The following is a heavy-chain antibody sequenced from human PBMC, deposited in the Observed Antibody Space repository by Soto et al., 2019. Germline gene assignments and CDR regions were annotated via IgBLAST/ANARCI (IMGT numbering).Heavy chain of an antibody. CDR1: GGTFSSYA. CDR2: IIPIFGTS. D-gene: IGHD5-12*01. Sequence: SVKVSCKASGGTFSSYAISWVRQAPGQGLEWMGGIIPIFGTSNYAQKFQGRVTITADESTRTAYMELSSLRSEDTAVYYCVGGKMREMATILRDKWFDPWGQGTLVTVSS. J-gene: IGHJ5*02. V-gene: IGHV1-69*13. CDR3: VGGKMREMATILRDKWFDP.